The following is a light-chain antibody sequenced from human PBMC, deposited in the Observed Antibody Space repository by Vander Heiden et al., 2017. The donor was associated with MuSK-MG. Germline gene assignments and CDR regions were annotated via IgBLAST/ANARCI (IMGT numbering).Light chain of an antibody. V-gene: IGKV1-5*03. J-gene: IGKJ2*01. Sequence: DIQMTQSPSTLSTSVGDRVTITCRASQSISEWLAWYQQKPGKVPKLLIYKASRLEGGVPSRFTGSGSGTEFTLTISSVQPDDSATYYCHHYDSYPYTFDQGTKLEMK. CDR3: HHYDSYPYT. CDR1: QSISEW. CDR2: KAS.